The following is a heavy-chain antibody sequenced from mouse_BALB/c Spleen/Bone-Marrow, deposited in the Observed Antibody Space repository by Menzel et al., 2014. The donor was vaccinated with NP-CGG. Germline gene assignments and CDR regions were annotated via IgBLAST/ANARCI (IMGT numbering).Heavy chain of an antibody. V-gene: IGHV1-7*01. Sequence: VQLQQSGAELAKPGASVMMSCKASGYTFTSYWMHWVNQRPGQALEWIGYINPSTGYTEFNQKFKDKATLTADKSSSTAYMHLSSLTSEDSAVYYCARGATVVARYFDSWGQGTTLTVSS. J-gene: IGHJ2*01. CDR2: INPSTGYT. CDR1: GYTFTSYW. CDR3: ARGATVVARYFDS. D-gene: IGHD1-1*01.